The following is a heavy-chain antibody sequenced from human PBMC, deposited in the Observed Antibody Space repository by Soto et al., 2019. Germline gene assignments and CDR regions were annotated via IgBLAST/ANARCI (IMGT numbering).Heavy chain of an antibody. V-gene: IGHV1-3*01. CDR3: ARGSASWYWDF. CDR1: GYTFTNYV. Sequence: GASVKVSCKTFGYTFTNYVIHWVRQAPGQGLEWMGWINAGTGNTKYSQKLQDRLTISRDTSAATAYLDLSRLASEDTAVYYCARGSASWYWDFWGHGTLVTVSS. D-gene: IGHD2-8*02. J-gene: IGHJ4*01. CDR2: INAGTGNT.